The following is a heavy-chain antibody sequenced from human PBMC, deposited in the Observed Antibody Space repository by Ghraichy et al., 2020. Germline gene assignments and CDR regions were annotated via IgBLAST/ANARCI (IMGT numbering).Heavy chain of an antibody. CDR1: GGSISSGGYS. V-gene: IGHV4-30-2*01. CDR3: ARGGKGYYDSSGYFYDAFDI. D-gene: IGHD3-22*01. Sequence: SETLSLTCAVSGGSISSGGYSWSWIRQPPGKGLEWIGYIYHSGSTYYNPSLKSRVTISVDRSKNQFSLKLSSVTAADTAVYYCARGGKGYYDSSGYFYDAFDIWAKGQWSPSLQ. J-gene: IGHJ3*02. CDR2: IYHSGST.